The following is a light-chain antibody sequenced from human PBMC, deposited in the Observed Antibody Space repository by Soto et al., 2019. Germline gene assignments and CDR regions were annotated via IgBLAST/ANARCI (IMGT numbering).Light chain of an antibody. CDR3: MQALQTRT. Sequence: IVMTQSPLSLPVTPGEPASISCRSSQSLLHSNGYNYLDWYLQKPGQSPQLLIYLGSNRASGVPDRFSGSGSGTDFTLKISRVEPEDVGVYYCMQALQTRTFGPGTKVEIK. CDR1: QSLLHSNGYNY. V-gene: IGKV2-28*01. J-gene: IGKJ1*01. CDR2: LGS.